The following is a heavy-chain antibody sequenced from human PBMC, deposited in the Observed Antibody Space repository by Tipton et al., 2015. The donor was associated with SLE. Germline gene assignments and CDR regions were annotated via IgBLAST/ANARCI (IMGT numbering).Heavy chain of an antibody. J-gene: IGHJ4*02. CDR3: ARAPQIGFDY. CDR1: GGSISNGGYY. CDR2: IYYSGNT. Sequence: TLSLTCSVSGGSISNGGYYWTWIRQHPGKGLEWIGYIYYSGNTFYNPSLKSRVTISLDTSKTQFSLQLSSVTAADTAVYYCARAPQIGFDYWGQGTLVTVST. V-gene: IGHV4-31*03.